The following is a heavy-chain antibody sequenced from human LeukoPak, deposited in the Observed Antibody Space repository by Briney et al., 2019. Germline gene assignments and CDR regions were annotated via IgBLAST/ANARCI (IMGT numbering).Heavy chain of an antibody. J-gene: IGHJ5*02. CDR2: IYHSGST. Sequence: PSETLSLTCAVSGYSISSGYYWGWIRQPPGKGLEWIGSIYHSGSTYYNPSLKSRVTISVDTSKNQFSLKLNSVTAAGTAVYYCARQWPTSLVNNWFDPWGQGTLVTVSS. CDR1: GYSISSGYY. V-gene: IGHV4-38-2*01. D-gene: IGHD6-19*01. CDR3: ARQWPTSLVNNWFDP.